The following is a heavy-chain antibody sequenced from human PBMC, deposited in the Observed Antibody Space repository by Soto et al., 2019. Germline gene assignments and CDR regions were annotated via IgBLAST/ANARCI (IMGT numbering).Heavy chain of an antibody. D-gene: IGHD2-21*02. V-gene: IGHV4-31*03. Sequence: QVQLQESGPGLVKPSQTLSLTCIVSGDSISSGDYYWSWLRQHPGKGLEWIGYIYHSGSTYYNPSLKRRITMSLDTSKNQFSRKMDSMTAADTAVYYCAREYCGGDCFYRNWFDPWGQGTLVTVSS. CDR3: AREYCGGDCFYRNWFDP. CDR1: GDSISSGDYY. J-gene: IGHJ5*02. CDR2: IYHSGST.